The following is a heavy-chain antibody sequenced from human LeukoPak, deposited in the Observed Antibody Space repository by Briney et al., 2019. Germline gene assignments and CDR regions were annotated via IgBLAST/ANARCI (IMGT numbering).Heavy chain of an antibody. Sequence: SEPLSLPCTVCGDSLRIGDYLWRWIRQPAGKGLEWIGPISSCGSTNYNPSLKSRVTISVDTSKNQFSLKLSSVTAADTAVYFCARSPYTYDSSGAFDIWGQGTMVTVSS. CDR3: ARSPYTYDSSGAFDI. CDR1: GDSLRIGDYL. D-gene: IGHD3-22*01. J-gene: IGHJ3*02. V-gene: IGHV4-61*02. CDR2: ISSCGST.